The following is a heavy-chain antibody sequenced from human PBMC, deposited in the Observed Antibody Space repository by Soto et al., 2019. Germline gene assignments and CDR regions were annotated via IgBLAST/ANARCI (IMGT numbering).Heavy chain of an antibody. Sequence: GESLKISCKGSGYSFTSYWICWVRQMPGKGLEWMGRIDPSDSYTNYSPSFQGHVTISADKSISTAYLQWSSLKASDTAMYYCARQLVVPAAIVSYGMDVWGQGTTVTVSS. CDR2: IDPSDSYT. J-gene: IGHJ6*02. CDR1: GYSFTSYW. D-gene: IGHD2-2*02. V-gene: IGHV5-10-1*01. CDR3: ARQLVVPAAIVSYGMDV.